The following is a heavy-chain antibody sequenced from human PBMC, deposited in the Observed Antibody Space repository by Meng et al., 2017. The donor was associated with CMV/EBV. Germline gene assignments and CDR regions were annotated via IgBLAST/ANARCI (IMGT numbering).Heavy chain of an antibody. CDR2: IRYDGSNK. CDR3: AKRKGGCSYGDFDY. Sequence: GGSLRLSCAASGFTFSSYWMSWVRQAPGKGLEWVAFIRYDGSNKYYADSVKGRFTISRDNSKNTLYLQMNSLRAEDTAVYYCAKRKGGCSYGDFDYWGQGTLVTVSS. V-gene: IGHV3-30*02. J-gene: IGHJ4*02. CDR1: GFTFSSYW. D-gene: IGHD5-18*01.